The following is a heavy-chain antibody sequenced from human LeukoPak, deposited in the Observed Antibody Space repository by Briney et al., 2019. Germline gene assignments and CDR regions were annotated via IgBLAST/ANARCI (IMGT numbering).Heavy chain of an antibody. Sequence: PPGGSLRPSCAASGFTFINYAMNWVRQPPGGGLGWVSSVTGSGRDTYHADSVKGRFTISRDNSKNTLYLQMNSLRAEDTAIYYCAKGAREYCSGAICYPFDYWGQGTLVTVSS. V-gene: IGHV3-23*01. CDR1: GFTFINYA. D-gene: IGHD2-2*01. CDR2: VTGSGRDT. CDR3: AKGAREYCSGAICYPFDY. J-gene: IGHJ4*02.